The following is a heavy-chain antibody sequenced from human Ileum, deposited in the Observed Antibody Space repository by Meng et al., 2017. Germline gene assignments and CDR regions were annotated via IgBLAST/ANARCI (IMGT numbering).Heavy chain of an antibody. Sequence: GESLKISCAASGFTFSRFWMSWVRQAPGKGLEWVANINEDGSAKYFVDSVKGRFTVSRDNAKSSLYLQMNSLRAEDTAVYYCAKGGHLDDWGQGTRVTVSS. J-gene: IGHJ4*02. CDR1: GFTFSRFW. V-gene: IGHV3-7*01. CDR3: AKGGHLDD. CDR2: INEDGSAK.